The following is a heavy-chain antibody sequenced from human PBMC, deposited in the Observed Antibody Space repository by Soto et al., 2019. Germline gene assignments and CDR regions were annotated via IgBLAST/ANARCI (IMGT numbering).Heavy chain of an antibody. CDR1: GFTFSSYS. J-gene: IGHJ6*04. CDR2: ISSSSYI. CDR3: ARVHIVLMVYATMDV. V-gene: IGHV3-21*01. Sequence: GGSLRLSCAASGFTFSSYSMNWVRQAPGKGLEWVSSISSSSYIYYADSVKGRFTISRDNAKNSLYLQMNSLRAEDTAVYYCARVHIVLMVYATMDVWGKGTTVTVSS. D-gene: IGHD2-8*01.